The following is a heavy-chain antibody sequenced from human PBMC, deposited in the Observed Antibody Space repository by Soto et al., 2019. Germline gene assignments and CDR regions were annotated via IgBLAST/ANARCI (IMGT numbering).Heavy chain of an antibody. V-gene: IGHV3-30-3*01. CDR2: ISYDGSNK. CDR1: GFTFSSYA. D-gene: IGHD3-16*02. Sequence: GGSLRLSCAASGFTFSSYAMHWVRQAPGKGLEWVAVISYDGSNKYYADSVKGRFTISRDNSKNTLYLQMNSLRAEDTAVYYCARARLSYYYYGMDVWGQGTTVTVSS. CDR3: ARARLSYYYYGMDV. J-gene: IGHJ6*02.